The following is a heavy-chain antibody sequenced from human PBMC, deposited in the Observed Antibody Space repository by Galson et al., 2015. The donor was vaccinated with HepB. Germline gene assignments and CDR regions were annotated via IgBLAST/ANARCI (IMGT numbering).Heavy chain of an antibody. D-gene: IGHD1-20*01. V-gene: IGHV3-30-3*01. CDR1: GFTFSSYA. CDR2: ISYDGSNK. J-gene: IGHJ4*02. CDR3: ARAIAITGTRPFLRD. Sequence: SLRLSCAASGFTFSSYAMHWVRQAPGKGLEWVAVISYDGSNKYYADSVKGRFTLSRDHSKNTLYLQMNSLGAEDTDVYYCARAIAITGTRPFLRDWWQGTLVTVSS.